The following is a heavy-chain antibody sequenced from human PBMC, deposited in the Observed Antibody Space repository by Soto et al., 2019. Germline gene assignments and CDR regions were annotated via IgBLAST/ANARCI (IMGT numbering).Heavy chain of an antibody. CDR1: GFTFSSYA. J-gene: IGHJ4*02. CDR3: AKGLPYSGYDYYFDY. D-gene: IGHD5-12*01. CDR2: MSATYDNI. V-gene: IGHV3-23*01. Sequence: EVQVLESGGGLVQPGGSLRLSCAASGFTFSSYAMSWVRQAPGKGLEWVSGMSATYDNIYYADSVKGRLTISRDNSKNTLFLQMNSLRAEDTAVYYCAKGLPYSGYDYYFDYWGQGTLVTVSS.